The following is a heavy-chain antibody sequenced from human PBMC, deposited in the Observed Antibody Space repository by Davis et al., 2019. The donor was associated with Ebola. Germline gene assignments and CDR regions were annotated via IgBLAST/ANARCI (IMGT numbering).Heavy chain of an antibody. J-gene: IGHJ4*02. CDR3: ARDRSVYYYGSGSYYGLRY. Sequence: SETLSLTCTVSGGSISSYYWSWIRQPPGKGLEWIGYSYYSGSTNYNPSLKSRVTISVDTSKNQFSLKLSSVTAADTAVYYCARDRSVYYYGSGSYYGLRYWGQGTLVTVSS. CDR1: GGSISSYY. CDR2: SYYSGST. V-gene: IGHV4-59*12. D-gene: IGHD3-10*01.